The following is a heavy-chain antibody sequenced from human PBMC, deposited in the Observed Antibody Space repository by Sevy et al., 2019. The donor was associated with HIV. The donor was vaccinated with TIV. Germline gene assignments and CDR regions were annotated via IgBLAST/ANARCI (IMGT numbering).Heavy chain of an antibody. CDR3: ARSPGDFWAANWFDS. D-gene: IGHD3-3*01. J-gene: IGHJ5*01. CDR2: IYSSGST. Sequence: SETLSLTCTVSGDSMNTFYWNWIRQPAGKGLEWIGRIYSSGSTFYKPSLQSRITMSVDTSKNQFSLRLTSVTAADTAVYYCARSPGDFWAANWFDSWGQGTLVTVSS. CDR1: GDSMNTFY. V-gene: IGHV4-4*07.